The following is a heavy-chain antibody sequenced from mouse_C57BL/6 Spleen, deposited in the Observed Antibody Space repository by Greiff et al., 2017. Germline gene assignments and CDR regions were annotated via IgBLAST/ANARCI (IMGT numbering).Heavy chain of an antibody. D-gene: IGHD1-1*01. CDR1: GYTFTAYY. CDR3: ARDYYGSSWDY. V-gene: IGHV1-75*01. Sequence: VQLVESGPELVKPGASVKISCKASGYTFTAYYINWVKQRPGQGLEWIGWIFPGSGSTYYNEKFKGKATLTVDKSSSTAYMLLSSMTSEDSAVYFCARDYYGSSWDYWGKGTTLTVSS. J-gene: IGHJ2*01. CDR2: IFPGSGST.